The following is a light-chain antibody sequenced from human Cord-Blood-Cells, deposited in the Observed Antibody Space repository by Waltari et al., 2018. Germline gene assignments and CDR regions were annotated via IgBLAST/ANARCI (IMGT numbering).Light chain of an antibody. CDR3: QQRSNWPFLT. CDR1: QSVSSY. V-gene: IGKV3-11*01. J-gene: IGKJ4*01. Sequence: IVLTQSPATLSLSPGERATLPCRASQSVSSYLAWYQQKPGQAPRLLIYDASNRATGIPARFSGSGSGTDFTLTISSLEPEDFAVYYCQQRSNWPFLTFGGGTKVEIK. CDR2: DAS.